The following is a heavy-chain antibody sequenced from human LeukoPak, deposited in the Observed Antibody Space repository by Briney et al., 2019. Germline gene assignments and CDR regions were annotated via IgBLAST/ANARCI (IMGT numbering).Heavy chain of an antibody. CDR1: GFTFSTYA. V-gene: IGHV3-23*01. Sequence: GGSLRLSCAASGFTFSTYAMSWVRQAPGKGLEWVSSISGSGGSTYNADSAKGRFTISRDNSKNTLYLQMNSLRAEDTAVYYCAKGPLRYTYYFDYWGQGTLVTVSS. CDR3: AKGPLRYTYYFDY. D-gene: IGHD3-9*01. CDR2: ISGSGGST. J-gene: IGHJ4*02.